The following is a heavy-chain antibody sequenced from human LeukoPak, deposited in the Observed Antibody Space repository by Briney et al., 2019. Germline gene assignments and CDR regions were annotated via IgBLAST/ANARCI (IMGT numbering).Heavy chain of an antibody. J-gene: IGHJ4*02. D-gene: IGHD3-10*01. CDR1: GFTVSSNY. CDR2: TSSDLNVK. CDR3: AREGYYGSGSPPSLYFDY. V-gene: IGHV3-30*03. Sequence: GGSLRLSCAASGFTVSSNYMSWVRQAPGKGLEWVAVTSSDLNVKLYADSVKGRFTISRDNSRSTLYLQMNSLRPEDTAIYYCAREGYYGSGSPPSLYFDYWGQGTLVTVSS.